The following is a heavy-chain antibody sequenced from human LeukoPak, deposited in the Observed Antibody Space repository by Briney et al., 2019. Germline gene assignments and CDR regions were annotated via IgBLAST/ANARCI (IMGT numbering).Heavy chain of an antibody. J-gene: IGHJ4*02. CDR1: GFTFSSYA. V-gene: IGHV3-23*01. Sequence: GGSLRLSCAASGFTFSSYAMSWVRQAPGKGLEWVSAISGSGGSTYYADSVKGRFTISRDNAKNSLYLQMNSLRAEDTAVYYCILRDPTSLDYWGQGTLVTVSS. D-gene: IGHD2-21*01. CDR2: ISGSGGST. CDR3: ILRDPTSLDY.